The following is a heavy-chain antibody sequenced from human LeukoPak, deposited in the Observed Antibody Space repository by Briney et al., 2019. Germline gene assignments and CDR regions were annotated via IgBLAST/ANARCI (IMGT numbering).Heavy chain of an antibody. CDR1: GFTVSSNY. V-gene: IGHV3-53*01. Sequence: GGSLRLSCAASGFTVSSNYMSWVRQAPGKGLEWVSVIYSGGGTYYADSVKGRFTISRDNSKNTLYLQMNSLRAEDTAVYYCARGYGYRQLVLGYWGQGTLVTVSS. J-gene: IGHJ4*02. CDR3: ARGYGYRQLVLGY. D-gene: IGHD6-13*01. CDR2: IYSGGGT.